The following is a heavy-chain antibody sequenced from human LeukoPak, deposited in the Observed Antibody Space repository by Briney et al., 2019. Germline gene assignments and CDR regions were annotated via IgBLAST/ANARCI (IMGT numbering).Heavy chain of an antibody. Sequence: GASVKVSCKASGYTFTGYYMHWVRQAPGQGLEWMGRINPNSGGTNYAQKFQGRVTMTRDTSMSTAYMELSRLRSDDTAVYYCARVPSRSSSAGYNWFDPWGQGTLVTVSS. D-gene: IGHD1-26*01. V-gene: IGHV1-2*06. CDR3: ARVPSRSSSAGYNWFDP. J-gene: IGHJ5*02. CDR1: GYTFTGYY. CDR2: INPNSGGT.